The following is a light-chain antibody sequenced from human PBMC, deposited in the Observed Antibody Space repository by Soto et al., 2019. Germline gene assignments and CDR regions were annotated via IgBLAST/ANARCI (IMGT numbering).Light chain of an antibody. CDR2: EVS. CDR1: SGDVGGYNY. Sequence: QSALTQSASVSGSPGQSITISCTGTSGDVGGYNYVSWYQQEPGKTPKLIIYEVSNRPSGLSNRFSGSKSGNTASLTISGLQPEDEADYYCSSYTGSNTMVIGGGTKLTVL. V-gene: IGLV2-14*01. J-gene: IGLJ2*01. CDR3: SSYTGSNTMV.